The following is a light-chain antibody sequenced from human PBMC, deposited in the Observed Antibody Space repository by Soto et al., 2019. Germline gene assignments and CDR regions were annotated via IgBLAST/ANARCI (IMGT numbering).Light chain of an antibody. CDR3: QQRSNWPRA. V-gene: IGKV3D-20*02. CDR2: GAS. Sequence: EIVLTQSPGTLSLSPGERATLSCRASQSISSSYLAWYQQKPGQAPGLLIYGASRRATGIPDRFSGSGSGTDFTLTISSLEPEDFAVYYCQQRSNWPRAFDGGTKVEIK. CDR1: QSISSSY. J-gene: IGKJ4*02.